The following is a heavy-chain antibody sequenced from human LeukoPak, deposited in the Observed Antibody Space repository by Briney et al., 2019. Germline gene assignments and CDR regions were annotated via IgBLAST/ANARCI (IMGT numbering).Heavy chain of an antibody. CDR2: INAGNGNT. Sequence: ASVKVSCKASGYTFTSYAMHWVRQAPGQRLEWMGWINAGNGNTKYSQKLQGRVTMTTDTSTSTAYMELRSLRSDDTAVYYCARDLAVPAAMGRAWFDPWGQGTLVTVSP. CDR1: GYTFTSYA. J-gene: IGHJ5*02. V-gene: IGHV1-3*01. D-gene: IGHD2-2*01. CDR3: ARDLAVPAAMGRAWFDP.